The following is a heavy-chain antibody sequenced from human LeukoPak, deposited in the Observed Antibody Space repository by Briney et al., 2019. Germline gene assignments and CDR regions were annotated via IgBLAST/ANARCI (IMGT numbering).Heavy chain of an antibody. CDR2: IGPTGSDR. CDR3: ATETNGRHYDY. J-gene: IGHJ4*02. D-gene: IGHD1-14*01. CDR1: GLTFSTSG. Sequence: GGSLRLSCTASGLTFSTSGFNWVRQAPGTGLEWVASIGPTGSDRYHADSIKGRFTISRDNANNFLYLQMNSLRAEDTAVYYCATETNGRHYDYWGQGTLLTVSS. V-gene: IGHV3-21*06.